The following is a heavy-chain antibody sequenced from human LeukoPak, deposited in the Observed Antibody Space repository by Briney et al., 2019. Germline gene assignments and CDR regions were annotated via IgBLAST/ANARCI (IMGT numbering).Heavy chain of an antibody. Sequence: GGSLRLSCAASGFTFSNAWMSWVCQAPGKRLEWVGRIKSKTDGGTTDYAAPVKGRFTISRDDSKNTLYLQMNSLKTEDTAVYYCTTMEIVVVITTGDYWGQGTLVTVSS. CDR2: IKSKTDGGTT. V-gene: IGHV3-15*01. CDR1: GFTFSNAW. CDR3: TTMEIVVVITTGDY. D-gene: IGHD3-22*01. J-gene: IGHJ4*02.